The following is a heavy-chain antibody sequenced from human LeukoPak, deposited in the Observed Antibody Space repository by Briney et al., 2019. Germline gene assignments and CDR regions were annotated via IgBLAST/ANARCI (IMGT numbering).Heavy chain of an antibody. CDR1: GFTFSSYD. V-gene: IGHV3-30*03. CDR3: ARDSEWGLLRSDY. CDR2: ISYDGNNK. D-gene: IGHD1-26*01. Sequence: PGGSLRLSCTASGFTFSSYDMHWVRQAPGKGLEWVAVISYDGNNKYYADSVKGRSTISRDNAKNSLYLQMNSLRAEDTAVYYCARDSEWGLLRSDYWGQGTLVTVSS. J-gene: IGHJ4*02.